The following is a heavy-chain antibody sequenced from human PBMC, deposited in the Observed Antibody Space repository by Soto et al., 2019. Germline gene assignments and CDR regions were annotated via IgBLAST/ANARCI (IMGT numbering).Heavy chain of an antibody. CDR2: ISYDGSNK. CDR3: AKETTLLWFGEFVY. D-gene: IGHD3-10*01. V-gene: IGHV3-30*18. J-gene: IGHJ4*02. Sequence: GGSLRLSCAASGFTFSSYGMHWVRQAPGKGLEWVAVISYDGSNKYYADSVKGRFTISRDNSKNTLYLQMNSLRAEDTAVYYXAKETTLLWFGEFVYWGQGTLVTVSS. CDR1: GFTFSSYG.